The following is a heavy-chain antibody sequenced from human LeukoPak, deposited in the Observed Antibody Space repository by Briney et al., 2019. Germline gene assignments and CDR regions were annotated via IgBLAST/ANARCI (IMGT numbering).Heavy chain of an antibody. Sequence: KPSETLSLTCAVSGYSISSGYYWGWIRQPPGKGLEWIGSIYHSGSTYYKSSLKSRVTISVDTSKNQFSLKLSSVTAADTAVYYCARNWDYWGQGTLVTVSS. J-gene: IGHJ4*02. V-gene: IGHV4-38-2*01. CDR3: ARNWDY. CDR2: IYHSGST. CDR1: GYSISSGYY. D-gene: IGHD1-1*01.